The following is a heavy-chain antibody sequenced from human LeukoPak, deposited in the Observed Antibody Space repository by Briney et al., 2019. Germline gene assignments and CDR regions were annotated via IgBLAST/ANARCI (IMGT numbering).Heavy chain of an antibody. CDR2: FDPEDGET. CDR3: ATAPYYDRLPIDY. V-gene: IGHV1-24*01. J-gene: IGHJ4*02. D-gene: IGHD3-22*01. Sequence: RASVKVSCKVSGYTLTELSMHWVRQAPGKGLEWMGGFDPEDGETIYAQKFQGRVTMTEDTSTDTAYMELSSLRSEDTAVYYCATAPYYDRLPIDYWGQGTLVTVSS. CDR1: GYTLTELS.